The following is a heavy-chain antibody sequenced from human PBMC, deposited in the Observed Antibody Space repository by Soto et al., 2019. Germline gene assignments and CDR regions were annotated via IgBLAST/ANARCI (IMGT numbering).Heavy chain of an antibody. V-gene: IGHV3-48*02. CDR2: ISSSSSTI. CDR1: GFTFSSYS. D-gene: IGHD6-13*01. Sequence: GGSLRLSCAASGFTFSSYSMNWVRQAPGKGLEWVSYISSSSSTIYYADSVKGRFTISRDNAKNSLYLQMNSLRDEDTAVYYCVREQSYSSSWSRDAFDIWGQGTMVTVSS. J-gene: IGHJ3*02. CDR3: VREQSYSSSWSRDAFDI.